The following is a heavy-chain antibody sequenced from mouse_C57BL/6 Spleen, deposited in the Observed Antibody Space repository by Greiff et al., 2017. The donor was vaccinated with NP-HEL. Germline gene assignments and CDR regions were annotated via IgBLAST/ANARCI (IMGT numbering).Heavy chain of an antibody. CDR2: IYPGSGST. J-gene: IGHJ1*03. V-gene: IGHV1-55*01. Sequence: QVQLQQPGAELVKPGASVKMSCKASGYTFTSYWITWVKQRPGQGLEWIRDIYPGSGSTNYTEKFKSKATLTVDTSSSTAYMQLSSLTSEDSAVCYCARNREGNFDVWGTGTTVTVSS. CDR1: GYTFTSYW. CDR3: ARNREGNFDV.